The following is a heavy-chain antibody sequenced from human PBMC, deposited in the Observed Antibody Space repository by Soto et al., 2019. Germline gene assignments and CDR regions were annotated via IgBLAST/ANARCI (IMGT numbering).Heavy chain of an antibody. CDR3: ARDLSNNDSSGYYERGPTKYYGMDV. D-gene: IGHD3-22*01. J-gene: IGHJ6*02. CDR1: GYTFTSYG. V-gene: IGHV1-18*04. Sequence: ASVKVSCKASGYTFTSYGISWVRQAPGQGLEWMGWISAYNGNTNYAQKLQGRVTMTTDTSTSTAYMELRSLRSDDTAVYYCARDLSNNDSSGYYERGPTKYYGMDVWAKGPRSPSP. CDR2: ISAYNGNT.